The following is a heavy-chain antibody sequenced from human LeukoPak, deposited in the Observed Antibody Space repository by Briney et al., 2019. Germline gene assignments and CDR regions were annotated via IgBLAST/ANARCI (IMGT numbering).Heavy chain of an antibody. Sequence: GGSLRLSCAASGFTFSSYAMSWVRQAPGKGLEWVSAISGSGGSTYYADSVKGRFTISRDNSKNTLYLQMNSLRAEDTAVYYCAKGPSRGRYFYGAGSLGHYWGQGTLVTVSS. CDR3: AKGPSRGRYFYGAGSLGHY. V-gene: IGHV3-23*01. CDR1: GFTFSSYA. J-gene: IGHJ4*02. CDR2: ISGSGGST. D-gene: IGHD3-10*01.